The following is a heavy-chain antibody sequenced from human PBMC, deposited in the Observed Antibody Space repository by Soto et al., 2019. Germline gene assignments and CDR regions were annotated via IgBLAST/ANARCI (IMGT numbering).Heavy chain of an antibody. D-gene: IGHD3-10*01. CDR1: GGTFSSYA. V-gene: IGHV1-69*01. CDR2: IIPIFGTA. CDR3: AREPVHIKMVRGVRMDV. J-gene: IGHJ6*02. Sequence: QVQLVQSGAEVKKPGSSVKVSCKASGGTFSSYAISWVRQAPGQGLEWMVGIIPIFGTANYAQQFQGRVTITADESTSTAYMELSSLRSEDTAVYYCAREPVHIKMVRGVRMDVWGQGTKVTVSS.